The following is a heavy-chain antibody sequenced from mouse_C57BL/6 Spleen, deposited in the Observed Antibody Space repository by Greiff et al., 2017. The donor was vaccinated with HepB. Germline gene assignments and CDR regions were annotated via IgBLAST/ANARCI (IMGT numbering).Heavy chain of an antibody. CDR3: ARGVYYDYDGGSMDY. V-gene: IGHV1-82*01. Sequence: QVQLQQSGPELVKPGASVKISCKASGYAFSSSWMNWVKQRPGKGLEWIGRIYPGDGDTNYNGKFKGKATLTADKSSSTAYMQLSSLTSEDSAVYFCARGVYYDYDGGSMDYWGQGTSVTVSS. CDR1: GYAFSSSW. D-gene: IGHD2-4*01. J-gene: IGHJ4*01. CDR2: IYPGDGDT.